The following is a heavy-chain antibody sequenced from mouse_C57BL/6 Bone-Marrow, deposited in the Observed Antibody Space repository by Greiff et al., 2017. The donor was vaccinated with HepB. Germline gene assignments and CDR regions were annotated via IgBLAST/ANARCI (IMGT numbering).Heavy chain of an antibody. V-gene: IGHV5-17*01. J-gene: IGHJ2*01. Sequence: EVKVVESGGGLVKPGGSLKLSCAASGFTFSDYGMHWVRQAPEKGLEWVAYISSGSSTIYYADTVKGRFTISRDNAKNTLFLQRTSLRSEDTAMYYCARIWKNGWGQGTTLTVSS. CDR1: GFTFSDYG. CDR2: ISSGSSTI. CDR3: ARIWKNG.